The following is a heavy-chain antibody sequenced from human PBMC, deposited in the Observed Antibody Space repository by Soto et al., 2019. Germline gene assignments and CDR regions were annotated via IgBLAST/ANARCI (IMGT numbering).Heavy chain of an antibody. CDR2: IIPIFGTA. D-gene: IGHD5-18*01. CDR3: ARDPSNPDTAMVEFDY. CDR1: GGTFSSYA. J-gene: IGHJ4*02. Sequence: QVQLVQSGAEVKKPGSSVKVSCKASGGTFSSYAISWVRQAPGQGLEWMGGIIPIFGTANYAQKFQGRVTITADESTSTAYMELSSPRSEDTAVYYCARDPSNPDTAMVEFDYWGQGTLVTVSS. V-gene: IGHV1-69*01.